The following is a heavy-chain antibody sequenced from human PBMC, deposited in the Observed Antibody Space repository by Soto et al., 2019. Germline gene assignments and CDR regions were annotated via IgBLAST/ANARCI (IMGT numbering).Heavy chain of an antibody. J-gene: IGHJ4*02. CDR3: VRGEGGPRWGSIDY. Sequence: QVQLVQSGAEVKKPGASVKVSCKASGYTFTGYYIHWVRQAPGQGLEWMGWINPNSGGTNYAQKFQGWVTMTRDTSISTAYMELSRLRSNDTAVYYCVRGEGGPRWGSIDYWGQGTLVTVSS. CDR2: INPNSGGT. CDR1: GYTFTGYY. V-gene: IGHV1-2*04. D-gene: IGHD2-21*01.